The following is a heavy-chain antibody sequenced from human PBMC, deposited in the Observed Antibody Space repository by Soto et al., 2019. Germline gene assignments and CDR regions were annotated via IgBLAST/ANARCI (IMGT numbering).Heavy chain of an antibody. Sequence: ASVKVSCKASGYTFTGYYMHWVRQAPGQGLEWMGWINPNSGGTNYAQKFQGWVTMTRDTSISTAYMELSRLRSDDTAVYYCARDLATMVRGPAEGNWFDPWGQGTLVTVSS. CDR3: ARDLATMVRGPAEGNWFDP. J-gene: IGHJ5*02. V-gene: IGHV1-2*04. D-gene: IGHD3-10*01. CDR2: INPNSGGT. CDR1: GYTFTGYY.